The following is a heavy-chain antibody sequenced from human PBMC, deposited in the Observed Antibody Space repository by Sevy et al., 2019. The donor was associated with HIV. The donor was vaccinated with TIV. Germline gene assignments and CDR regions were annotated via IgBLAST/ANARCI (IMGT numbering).Heavy chain of an antibody. D-gene: IGHD2-15*01. J-gene: IGHJ4*02. CDR2: INHSGST. Sequence: SETLSLTCAVYGGSFSGYYWSWIRQPPGKGLEWIGEINHSGSTNYNPSLKSRVTISVDTSKNQFPLKLSSVTAADTAVYYWAREEDDFFDYWGQGTLVTVSS. V-gene: IGHV4-34*01. CDR1: GGSFSGYY. CDR3: AREEDDFFDY.